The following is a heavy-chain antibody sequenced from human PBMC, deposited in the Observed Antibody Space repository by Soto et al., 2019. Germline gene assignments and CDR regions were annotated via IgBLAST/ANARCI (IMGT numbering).Heavy chain of an antibody. V-gene: IGHV1-18*01. CDR2: ISPYNDNT. D-gene: IGHD6-19*01. J-gene: IGHJ3*02. CDR3: VRDRQWLVSGAFDI. Sequence: ASVKVSCKASGYTFTGYGISWVRQAPGQGLEWMGWISPYNDNTNYAQKLQGRVTMTTDTSTSTAYMELRSLRSDDTAVFYCVRDRQWLVSGAFDIWGQGTMVTVSS. CDR1: GYTFTGYG.